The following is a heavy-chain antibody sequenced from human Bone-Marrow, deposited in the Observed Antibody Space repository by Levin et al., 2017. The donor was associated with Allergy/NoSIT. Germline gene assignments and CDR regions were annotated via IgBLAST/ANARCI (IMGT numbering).Heavy chain of an antibody. V-gene: IGHV3-21*01. D-gene: IGHD5-18*01. CDR3: ARELSVDTAMDMNGMDV. J-gene: IGHJ6*02. CDR1: GFTFSSYS. Sequence: GGSLRLSCAASGFTFSSYSMNWVRQAPGKGLEWVSSISSSSSYIYYADSVKGRFTISRDNAKNSLYLQMNSLRAEDTAVYYCARELSVDTAMDMNGMDVWGQGTTVTVSS. CDR2: ISSSSSYI.